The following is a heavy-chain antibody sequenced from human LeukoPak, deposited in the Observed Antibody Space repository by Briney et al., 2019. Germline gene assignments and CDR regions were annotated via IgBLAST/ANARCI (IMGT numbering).Heavy chain of an antibody. Sequence: GGSLRLSCAASGFTFSSYGMSWVRQAPGKGLEWVSSISGSGGSTYYADSVKGRFTISIENSKNSLYLQMNSLRAEDTALYYCARVWRGYSGYDAYYYYYMDVWGKGTTVTVSS. CDR2: ISGSGGST. CDR3: ARVWRGYSGYDAYYYYYMDV. V-gene: IGHV3-23*01. CDR1: GFTFSSYG. J-gene: IGHJ6*03. D-gene: IGHD5-12*01.